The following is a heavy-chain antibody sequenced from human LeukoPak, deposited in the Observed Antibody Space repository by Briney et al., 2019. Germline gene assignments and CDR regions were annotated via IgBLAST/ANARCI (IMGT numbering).Heavy chain of an antibody. J-gene: IGHJ5*02. CDR2: IYTSGNT. V-gene: IGHV4-61*02. CDR3: ARDREGDTSGYYHGWFDP. CDR1: GVSVSSDNYY. D-gene: IGHD3-22*01. Sequence: SQTLSLTCTVSGVSVSSDNYYWRWIRQPAGKGLEWIGRIYTSGNTNYNPSLKSRVTISLDTSKNQFSLKLSSVTAADTAVYYCARDREGDTSGYYHGWFDPWGQGTLVTVSS.